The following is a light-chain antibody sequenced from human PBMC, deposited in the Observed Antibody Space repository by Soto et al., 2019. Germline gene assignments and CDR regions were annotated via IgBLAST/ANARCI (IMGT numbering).Light chain of an antibody. CDR3: QHYNSYSEA. J-gene: IGKJ1*01. CDR1: QTICSW. V-gene: IGKV1-5*03. CDR2: KAS. Sequence: DIQITQSPSTLSGSVGDRVTITCRASQTICSWLAWYQQKPGKAPKLLIYKASTLKSGVPSRFSGSGAGTECTRTISSLQPDDFPTDYCQHYNSYSEAFGQGTKVDIK.